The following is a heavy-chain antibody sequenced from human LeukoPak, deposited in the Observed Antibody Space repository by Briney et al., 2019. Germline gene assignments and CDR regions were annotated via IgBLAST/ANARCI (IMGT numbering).Heavy chain of an antibody. V-gene: IGHV6-1*01. CDR3: ARILGVASLDAFDV. CDR2: TYYRSKWYN. D-gene: IGHD2/OR15-2a*01. CDR1: GDSVSSNSAA. Sequence: SQTLSLTCAIFGDSVSSNSAAWYWIRQSPSRGLEWLGRTYYRSKWYNDYAVSVKSRITINPDTSKNQFSLQLSSVTPEDTAVYYCARILGVASLDAFDVWGQGTMVTVSS. J-gene: IGHJ3*01.